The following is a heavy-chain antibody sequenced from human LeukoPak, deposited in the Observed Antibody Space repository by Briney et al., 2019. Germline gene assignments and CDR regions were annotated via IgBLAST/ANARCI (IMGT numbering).Heavy chain of an antibody. D-gene: IGHD3-22*01. J-gene: IGHJ4*02. V-gene: IGHV1-24*01. CDR2: FDPEDGET. CDR3: ATFYDSSGLYFDY. Sequence: ASVKVSCKVSGYTLTELSMHWVRQAPGKGLEWMGGFDPEDGETIYAQKFQGRVAMTEDTSTDTAYMELSSLRSEDTAVYYCATFYDSSGLYFDYWGQGALVTVSS. CDR1: GYTLTELS.